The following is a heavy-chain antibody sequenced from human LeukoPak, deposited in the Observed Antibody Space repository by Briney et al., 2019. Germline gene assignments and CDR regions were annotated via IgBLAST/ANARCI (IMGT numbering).Heavy chain of an antibody. D-gene: IGHD6-13*01. V-gene: IGHV4-39*01. CDR2: IYYSGST. CDR3: ARHSRVAAAGTQAFDI. CDR1: GGSISSSSYY. J-gene: IGHJ3*02. Sequence: SETLSLTCAVSGGSISSSSYYWGWIRQPPGKGLEWIGSIYYSGSTYYNPSLKSRVTISVDTSKNQFSLKLSSVTAADTAVYYCARHSRVAAAGTQAFDIWGRGTMVTVSS.